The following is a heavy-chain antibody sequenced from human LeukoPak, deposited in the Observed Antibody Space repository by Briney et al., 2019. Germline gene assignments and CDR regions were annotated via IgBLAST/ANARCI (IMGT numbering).Heavy chain of an antibody. CDR2: INPNSGGT. V-gene: IGHV1-2*02. Sequence: GAPVKVSCKASGYTFTDYYLYWVRQAPGQGLEWMGWINPNSGGTNYTQKFQGRVTMTRDTSISTAYMELSRLRSDDTAVYYCARGFSYDSSAYYAWFDPWGQGILVTDSS. CDR1: GYTFTDYY. CDR3: ARGFSYDSSAYYAWFDP. D-gene: IGHD3-22*01. J-gene: IGHJ5*02.